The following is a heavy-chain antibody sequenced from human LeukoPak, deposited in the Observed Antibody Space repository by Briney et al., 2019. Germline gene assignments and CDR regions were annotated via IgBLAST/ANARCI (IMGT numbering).Heavy chain of an antibody. D-gene: IGHD2-15*01. CDR2: ISSGGSII. CDR1: GLTFSGYE. V-gene: IGHV3-48*03. Sequence: GGSLRLSCEASGLTFSGYEMSWVRQAPGKGLEWVSYISSGGSIIYYADSVKGRFTISRDNANNSLYLQMNSLRAEATAVYYCARDFRTPWGQGTMVTVSS. CDR3: ARDFRTP. J-gene: IGHJ4*02.